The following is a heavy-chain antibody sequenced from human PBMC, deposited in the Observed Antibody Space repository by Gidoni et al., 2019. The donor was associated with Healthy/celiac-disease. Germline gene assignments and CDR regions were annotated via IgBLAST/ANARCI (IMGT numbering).Heavy chain of an antibody. V-gene: IGHV4-34*01. J-gene: IGHJ5*02. CDR2: INHSGST. Sequence: QVQLQQWGAGLLKPSETLSLTCAVYGGSFSDYYWSWIRQPPGKGLEWIGEINHSGSTNYNPSLKSRVTISVDTSKNQFSLKLSSVTAADTAVYYCARRCTNGVCYRRLNWFDPWGQGTLVTVSS. D-gene: IGHD2-8*01. CDR1: GGSFSDYY. CDR3: ARRCTNGVCYRRLNWFDP.